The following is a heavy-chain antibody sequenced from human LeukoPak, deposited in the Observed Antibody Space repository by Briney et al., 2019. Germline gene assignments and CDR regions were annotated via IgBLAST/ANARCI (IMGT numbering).Heavy chain of an antibody. V-gene: IGHV3-48*04. CDR3: ASGGRSRDGYNPRVVEGYAFDI. D-gene: IGHD5-24*01. CDR2: ISSSGSTI. Sequence: GGSLRLSCAASGFTFSSYGMNWVRQAPGKGLEWVSYISSSGSTIYYADSVKGRFTISRDNAKNSLYLQMNSLRAEDTAVYYCASGGRSRDGYNPRVVEGYAFDIWGQGTMVTVSS. CDR1: GFTFSSYG. J-gene: IGHJ3*02.